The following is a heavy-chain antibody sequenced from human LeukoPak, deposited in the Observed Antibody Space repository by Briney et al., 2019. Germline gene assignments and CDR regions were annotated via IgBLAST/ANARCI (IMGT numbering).Heavy chain of an antibody. Sequence: PSETLSLTCTVSGGSISSYYWRWIRQPPGKGLEWIGYIYYSGSTNYNPSLKSRVTISVDTSKNQFSLKLSSVTAADTAVYYCARDHVGYSSGYPYGMDVWGQGTTVTVSS. V-gene: IGHV4-59*01. CDR3: ARDHVGYSSGYPYGMDV. D-gene: IGHD3-22*01. J-gene: IGHJ6*02. CDR2: IYYSGST. CDR1: GGSISSYY.